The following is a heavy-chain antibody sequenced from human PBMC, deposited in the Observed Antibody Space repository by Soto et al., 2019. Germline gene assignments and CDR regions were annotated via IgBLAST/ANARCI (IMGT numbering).Heavy chain of an antibody. CDR3: AMKDYYGAGIYYVDH. V-gene: IGHV1-3*01. Sequence: QVQLVQSGAEVKKPGASVKVSCKASGYTSTAYPMHWVRQAPGQRLEWMGWINVANGDTGYSQKFQGRVTVTRDTSASTVYMELSSLTSEDTAVYYCAMKDYYGAGIYYVDHGGQGTRVTVSS. CDR2: INVANGDT. CDR1: GYTSTAYP. J-gene: IGHJ4*02. D-gene: IGHD3-10*01.